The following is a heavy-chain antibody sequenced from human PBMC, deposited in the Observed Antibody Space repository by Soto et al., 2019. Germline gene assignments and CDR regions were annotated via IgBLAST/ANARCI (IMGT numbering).Heavy chain of an antibody. V-gene: IGHV1-2*02. CDR3: ARSLTEGYCTITGCYTRPLYGMDV. CDR1: GYTFSGYY. J-gene: IGHJ6*02. Sequence: GASVKVSCQASGYTFSGYYIHWLRQAPGQGLELLGWINPNSGGTNYAQKFQGRVTVTRDTPTSTAYMELSRLTSDDTAVYYCARSLTEGYCTITGCYTRPLYGMDVWGQGTTVTVSS. D-gene: IGHD2-2*02. CDR2: INPNSGGT.